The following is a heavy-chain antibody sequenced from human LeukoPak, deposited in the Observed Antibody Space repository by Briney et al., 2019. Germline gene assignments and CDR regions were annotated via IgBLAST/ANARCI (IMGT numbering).Heavy chain of an antibody. Sequence: PGGSLRLSCAASGFTVSSNYMSWVRQAPGKGLEWVSSISSSGSFIYYADSVKGRFTISRDNARNSLFLQMNSLRAEDTAVYYCARDLRYCSSASCSENGAFDIWGQGTMVTVSS. V-gene: IGHV3-21*01. D-gene: IGHD2-2*01. J-gene: IGHJ3*02. CDR1: GFTVSSNY. CDR3: ARDLRYCSSASCSENGAFDI. CDR2: ISSSGSFI.